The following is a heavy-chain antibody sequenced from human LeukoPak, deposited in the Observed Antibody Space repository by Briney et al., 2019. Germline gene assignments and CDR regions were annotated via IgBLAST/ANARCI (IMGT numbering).Heavy chain of an antibody. CDR2: IIPIFGTA. D-gene: IGHD3-22*01. CDR1: GGTFSSYA. Sequence: GSSVKVSCKASGGTFSSYAISWVRQAPGQGLEWMGGIIPIFGTANYAQKFQGRVTITADESTSTAYMELSSLRSEDTAVDYCARYYYDSSGYYYEYFQHWGQGTLVTVSS. J-gene: IGHJ1*01. V-gene: IGHV1-69*01. CDR3: ARYYYDSSGYYYEYFQH.